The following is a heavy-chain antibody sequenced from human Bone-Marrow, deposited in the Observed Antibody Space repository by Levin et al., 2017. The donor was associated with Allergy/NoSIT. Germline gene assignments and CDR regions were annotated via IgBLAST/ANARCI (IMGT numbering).Heavy chain of an antibody. CDR3: AHIGNYHHGFIGGIDS. CDR2: IYWDDDK. D-gene: IGHD1-7*01. CDR1: GFSLSTSGVS. V-gene: IGHV2-5*02. Sequence: SGPTLVKPTQTLTLTCSFSGFSLSTSGVSVAWIRQPPGKALEWLALIYWDDDKRYSPFVRSRVTVTKDTSKNQVVLTMTNMDPLDTATYYCAHIGNYHHGFIGGIDSWGQGTLVTVSS. J-gene: IGHJ4*02.